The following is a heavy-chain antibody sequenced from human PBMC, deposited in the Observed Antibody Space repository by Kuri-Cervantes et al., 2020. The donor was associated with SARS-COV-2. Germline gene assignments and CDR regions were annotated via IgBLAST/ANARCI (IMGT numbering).Heavy chain of an antibody. J-gene: IGHJ6*03. V-gene: IGHV1-46*01. CDR1: GYTFSDHY. CDR3: AREGGGGVKMGWDYYYMDV. Sequence: ASVKVSCKAFGYTFSDHYMYWVRQAPGQGLEWMGIINPSGSGTRYPQRFQGRVSMTRDTSTSTVYMELSSLRSEDTAVYYCAREGGGGVKMGWDYYYMDVWGKGTTVTVSS. D-gene: IGHD2-15*01. CDR2: INPSGSGT.